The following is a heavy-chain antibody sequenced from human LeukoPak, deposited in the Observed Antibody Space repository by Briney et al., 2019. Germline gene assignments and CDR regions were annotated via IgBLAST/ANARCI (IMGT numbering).Heavy chain of an antibody. CDR2: IYHSGST. CDR1: GGSFSGYY. CDR3: ARYGSGSYRTGYYYCYMDV. Sequence: SETLSLTCAVYGGSFSGYYWSWIRQPPGEGLEWIGEIYHSGSTNYNTSLKSRVTISVDTSKNQFSLKLSSVTAADTAVYYCARYGSGSYRTGYYYCYMDVWGKGTTVTVSS. V-gene: IGHV4-34*01. J-gene: IGHJ6*03. D-gene: IGHD3-10*01.